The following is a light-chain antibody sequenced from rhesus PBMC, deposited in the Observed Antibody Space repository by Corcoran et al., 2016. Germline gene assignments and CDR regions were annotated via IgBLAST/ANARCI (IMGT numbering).Light chain of an antibody. V-gene: IGKV1-69*01. CDR3: QQHDNSPWT. CDR1: QGISNW. Sequence: DIQMTQSPSSLSASVGDRVTITCRASQGISNWLAWYQQKPGKAPKVLIYSASNLDTGVPSRFIGSGSGTDFTLTISSLQPEEFATYYCQQHDNSPWTFGQGTKVEFK. J-gene: IGKJ1*01. CDR2: SAS.